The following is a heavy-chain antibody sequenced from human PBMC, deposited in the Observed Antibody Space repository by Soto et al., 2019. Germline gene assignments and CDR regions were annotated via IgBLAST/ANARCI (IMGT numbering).Heavy chain of an antibody. Sequence: SETLSLTCAVSGGSISSSNWWSWVRQPPGKGXXXXXXIYHXXXXXXXXXXXXXXXXXXDKSKNQFSLKLSSVTAADTAVYYCASAPHIVLVPAASALWDYYYGMDVWGQGTTVTVSS. CDR2: IYHXXXX. J-gene: IGHJ6*02. D-gene: IGHD2-2*01. V-gene: IGHV4-4*02. CDR1: GGSISSSNW. CDR3: ASAPHIVLVPAASALWDYYYGMDV.